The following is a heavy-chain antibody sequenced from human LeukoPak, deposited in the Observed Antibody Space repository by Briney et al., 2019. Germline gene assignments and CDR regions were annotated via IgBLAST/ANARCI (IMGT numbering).Heavy chain of an antibody. CDR2: ISGSGGST. CDR1: GFTFYDYA. J-gene: IGHJ4*02. CDR3: ATDDYDSSGLTQGGYFDY. V-gene: IGHV3-23*01. D-gene: IGHD3-22*01. Sequence: QPGGSLRLSCAASGFTFYDYAMPWVRQAPGKGLEWVSAISGSGGSTYYADSVKGRFTISRDNSKNTLYLQMNSLRAEDTAVYYCATDDYDSSGLTQGGYFDYWGQGTLVTVSS.